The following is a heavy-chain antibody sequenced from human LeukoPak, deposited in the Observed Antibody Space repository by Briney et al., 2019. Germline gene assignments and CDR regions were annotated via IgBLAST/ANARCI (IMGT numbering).Heavy chain of an antibody. J-gene: IGHJ4*02. D-gene: IGHD2-2*01. Sequence: RTSETLSLTCSVSGGSISSGIYYWSWIRQPAGKGLEWIGRISTSGGTNYNPSLKSRVTISIDTSKSQFSLKLNSVTAADTAVYYCARAADGCSDARCYGYWGQGTLVTVSS. CDR3: ARAADGCSDARCYGY. CDR2: ISTSGGT. V-gene: IGHV4-61*02. CDR1: GGSISSGIYY.